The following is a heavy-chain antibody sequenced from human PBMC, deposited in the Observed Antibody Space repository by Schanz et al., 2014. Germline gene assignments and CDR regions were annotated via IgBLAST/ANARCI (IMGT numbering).Heavy chain of an antibody. J-gene: IGHJ4*02. CDR2: INSDGTTT. CDR1: GFTFSTYW. D-gene: IGHD1-7*01. Sequence: EGQLVESGGGLVQPGGSLRLSCAASGFTFSTYWMHWVRQAPGKGLVWVSHINSDGTTTTYADSVKGRFTISRDNAENTLYLQMNSLRVEDTAVYYCAMGGYQLHQWGQGTLVTVSS. CDR3: AMGGYQLHQ. V-gene: IGHV3-74*02.